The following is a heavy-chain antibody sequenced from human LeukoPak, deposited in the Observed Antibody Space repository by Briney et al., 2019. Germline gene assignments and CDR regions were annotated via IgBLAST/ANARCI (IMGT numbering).Heavy chain of an antibody. J-gene: IGHJ6*03. V-gene: IGHV4-4*07. CDR3: ARGGGLLSYYYYMDV. CDR1: GASISSHY. CDR2: IYTNEST. Sequence: SETLSLTCTVSGASISSHYWSWIRQPAGKGLEWIGRIYTNESTNYNPSLKSRVTISVDTSKNQFSLKLSSVTAADTAVYYCARGGGLLSYYYYMDVWGKGTTVTISS. D-gene: IGHD2-2*01.